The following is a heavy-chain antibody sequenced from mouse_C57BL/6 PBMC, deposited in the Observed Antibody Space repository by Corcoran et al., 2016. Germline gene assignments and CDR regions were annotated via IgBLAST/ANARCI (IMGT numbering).Heavy chain of an antibody. CDR3: TREGYCGSWYLDV. CDR2: INPKHGGT. Sequence: EVQLLQSGHELVKPGASVTIPCNASAYTFKVDIRGWVTQGHVKCLGWIGDINPKHGGTIYNQKFKGKSTLTVPKSSSTAYMELRSLTSEDTAVYYCTREGYCGSWYLDVSGTGSTVPVSA. D-gene: IGHD2-1*01. J-gene: IGHJ1*03. CDR1: AYTFKVDI. V-gene: IGHV1-18*01.